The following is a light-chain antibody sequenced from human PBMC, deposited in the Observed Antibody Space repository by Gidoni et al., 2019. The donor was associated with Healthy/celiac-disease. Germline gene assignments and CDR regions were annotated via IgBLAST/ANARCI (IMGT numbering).Light chain of an antibody. V-gene: IGLV1-44*01. J-gene: IGLJ3*02. CDR2: SNN. CDR1: SSNIGSNT. CDR3: AAWDDSLNGWV. Sequence: QSVLTLPPSASGTPGQRVTITCSGSSSNIGSNTVNWYQQLPGTDPKLLISSNNRRPSGVPDLFSGSKSGTSASLAISGLQSEDEADYYCAAWDDSLNGWVFGGGTKLTVL.